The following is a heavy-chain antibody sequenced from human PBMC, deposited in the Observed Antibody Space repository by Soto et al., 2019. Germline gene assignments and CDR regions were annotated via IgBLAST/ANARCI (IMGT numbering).Heavy chain of an antibody. CDR2: IYPDDSDT. D-gene: IGHD1-26*01. CDR3: ARLMSYSGSFWGSYYYYGMDV. Sequence: GESLKISCKGSGYRFTSYWIGWVRQMPGKGLEWMGIIYPDDSDTRYSPSFQGQGTISADKSISTAYLQWSSLKASDTAMYYCARLMSYSGSFWGSYYYYGMDVWGQGTTVTVSS. J-gene: IGHJ6*02. V-gene: IGHV5-51*01. CDR1: GYRFTSYW.